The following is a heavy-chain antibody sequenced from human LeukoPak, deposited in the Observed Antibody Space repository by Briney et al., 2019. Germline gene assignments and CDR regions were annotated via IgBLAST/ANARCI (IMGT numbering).Heavy chain of an antibody. J-gene: IGHJ5*02. CDR1: GYSLSSDYF. V-gene: IGHV4-38-2*02. CDR3: ARGGGVRTGSGWRPGNWFDP. D-gene: IGHD6-19*01. CDR2: IHSGESP. Sequence: PSETLSLTCTVSGYSLSSDYFWGWIRQPPGKGLEWIAIIHSGESPYYSPSLESRVTMAIDTSKNQLSLKLNSVTAADTAVYYCARGGGVRTGSGWRPGNWFDPWGQGTLVIVSS.